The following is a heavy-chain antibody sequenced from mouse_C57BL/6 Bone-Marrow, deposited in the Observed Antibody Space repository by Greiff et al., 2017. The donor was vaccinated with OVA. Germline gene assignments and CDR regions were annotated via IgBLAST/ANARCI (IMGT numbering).Heavy chain of an antibody. CDR1: GFTFSDYY. Sequence: EVMLVESGGGLVQPGGSLKLSCAASGFTFSDYYMYWVRQTPEKRLEWVAYISNGGGSTYYPDTVKGRFTISRDNAKNNLYLQMSRLKSEDTAMYYCARHGGSLDYWGQGTTVTVSS. V-gene: IGHV5-12*01. J-gene: IGHJ2*01. D-gene: IGHD6-1*01. CDR3: ARHGGSLDY. CDR2: ISNGGGST.